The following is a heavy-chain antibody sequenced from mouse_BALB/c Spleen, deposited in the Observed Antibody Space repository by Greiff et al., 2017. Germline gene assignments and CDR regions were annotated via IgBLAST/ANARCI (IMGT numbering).Heavy chain of an antibody. CDR1: GFNIKDTY. D-gene: IGHD2-2*01. CDR3: ARDGYDAPNAMDY. V-gene: IGHV14-3*02. CDR2: IDPANGNT. J-gene: IGHJ4*01. Sequence: VQLQQSGAELVKPGASVKLSCTASGFNIKDTYMRWVKQRPEQGLEWIGRIDPANGNTKYDPKFQGKATITADTSSNTAYLQLSSLTSEDTAVYYCARDGYDAPNAMDYWGQGTSVTVSS.